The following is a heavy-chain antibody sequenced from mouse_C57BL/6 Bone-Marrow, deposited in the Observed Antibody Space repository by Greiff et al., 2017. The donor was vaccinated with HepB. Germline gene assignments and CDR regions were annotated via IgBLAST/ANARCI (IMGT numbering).Heavy chain of an antibody. J-gene: IGHJ4*01. CDR3: ANDNYYYAMDY. D-gene: IGHD1-3*01. V-gene: IGHV5-12*01. CDR1: GFTFSDYY. Sequence: EVKLMESGGGLVQPGGSLKLSCAASGFTFSDYYMYWVRQTPEKRLEWVAYISNGGGSTYYPDTVKGRFTISRDNAKNTLYLQMNRLKSEVTALYYCANDNYYYAMDYWGQGTSVTVSS. CDR2: ISNGGGST.